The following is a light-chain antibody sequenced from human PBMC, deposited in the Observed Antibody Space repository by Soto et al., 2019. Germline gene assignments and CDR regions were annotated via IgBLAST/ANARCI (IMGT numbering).Light chain of an antibody. CDR3: KQYWSYQA. V-gene: IGKV1-5*01. J-gene: IGKJ1*01. CDR1: QSISSW. CDR2: DAS. Sequence: DIQMTQSPSTLSASVGDRVTITCRASQSISSWLAWYQQKPGKAPKLLIYDASSLESGVPSRFSGSESGTEFALKVCRLAPDEFAPYICKQYWSYQAVGQGTKVDIK.